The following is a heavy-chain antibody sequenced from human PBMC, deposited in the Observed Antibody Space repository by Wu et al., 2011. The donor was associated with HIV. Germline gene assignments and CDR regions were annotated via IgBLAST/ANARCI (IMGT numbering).Heavy chain of an antibody. CDR1: GYTFTTYY. J-gene: IGHJ4*02. V-gene: IGHV1-46*01. Sequence: QVQLVQSGAEVKKPGASVKVSCKASGYTFTTYYMHWVRQAPGQGLAWMGMIDPNGGSTSYAQNFQGRVIMTRDASISTAYMELSNLRSDDTAVYYCARETKGVVVVVAATSHFDYWGQGTLVTVSS. CDR2: IDPNGGST. D-gene: IGHD2-15*01. CDR3: ARETKGVVVVVAATSHFDY.